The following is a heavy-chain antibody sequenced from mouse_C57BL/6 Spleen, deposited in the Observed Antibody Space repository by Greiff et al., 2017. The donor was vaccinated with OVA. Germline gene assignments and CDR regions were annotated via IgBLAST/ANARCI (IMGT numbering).Heavy chain of an antibody. V-gene: IGHV1-69*01. CDR2: IDPSDSYT. J-gene: IGHJ2*01. D-gene: IGHD1-1*01. Sequence: QVQLQQPGAELVMPGASVKLSCKASGYTFTSYWMHWVKQRPGQGLEWIGEIDPSDSYTNYNQKFKGKSTLTVDKSSSTAYMQLSSLTSEDSAVYSCARPGHTVVALAYWGQGPTPTVPS. CDR1: GYTFTSYW. CDR3: ARPGHTVVALAY.